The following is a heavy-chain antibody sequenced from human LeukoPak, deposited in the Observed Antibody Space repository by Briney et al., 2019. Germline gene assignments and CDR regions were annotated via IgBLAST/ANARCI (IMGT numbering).Heavy chain of an antibody. CDR2: ISAYNGNT. CDR3: ARDARNRGSSSSGSY. J-gene: IGHJ4*02. V-gene: IGHV1-18*01. CDR1: GYTFTNYG. D-gene: IGHD6-6*01. Sequence: ASVKVSCKAYGYTFTNYGISWVRQAPGQGLEWMGWISAYNGNTKYVQNLQGRVTMTTDTSTSTAYMELRSLRSDDTAVYYCARDARNRGSSSSGSYWGQGTLVTVSS.